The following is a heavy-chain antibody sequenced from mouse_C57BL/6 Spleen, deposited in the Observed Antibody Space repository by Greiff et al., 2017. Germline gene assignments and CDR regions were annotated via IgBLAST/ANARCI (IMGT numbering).Heavy chain of an antibody. J-gene: IGHJ4*01. Sequence: VQLQQSGAELVRPGASVKLSCTASGFNIKDDYMHWVKQRPEQGLEWIGWIDPENGDTEYASKFQGKATITADTSSNTAYLQLSSLTSEDTAVYYCTTGFYYCGSSPRAMDYWGQGTSVTVSS. V-gene: IGHV14-4*01. D-gene: IGHD1-1*01. CDR2: IDPENGDT. CDR1: GFNIKDDY. CDR3: TTGFYYCGSSPRAMDY.